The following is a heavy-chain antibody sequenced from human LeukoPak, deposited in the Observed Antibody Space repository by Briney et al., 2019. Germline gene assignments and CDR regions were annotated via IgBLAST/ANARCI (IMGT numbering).Heavy chain of an antibody. D-gene: IGHD2-2*01. CDR1: GGTFSRND. J-gene: IGHJ4*02. Sequence: ASVKVSCKASGGTFSRNDNSWVRQAPGQGLEWMGGIMPLFGTAKNAQKFQGRVTITADKSTSTAYMELSSLRSEDTAVYYCASGRTDIVVVPATLRNYYFDYWGQGTLVTVSS. V-gene: IGHV1-69*06. CDR3: ASGRTDIVVVPATLRNYYFDY. CDR2: IMPLFGTA.